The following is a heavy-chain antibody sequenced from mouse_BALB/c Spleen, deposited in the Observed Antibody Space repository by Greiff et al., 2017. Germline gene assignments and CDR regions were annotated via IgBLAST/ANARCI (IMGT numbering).Heavy chain of an antibody. CDR3: ARDRGYDGNYYAMDY. CDR1: GFTFSDYY. Sequence: EVKLVESGGGLVKPGGSLKLSCAASGFTFSDYYMYWVRQTPEKRLEWVATISDGGSYTYYPDSVKGRFTISRDNAKNNLYLQMSSLKSEDTAMYYCARDRGYDGNYYAMDYWGQGTSVTVSS. V-gene: IGHV5-4*02. D-gene: IGHD2-14*01. CDR2: ISDGGSYT. J-gene: IGHJ4*01.